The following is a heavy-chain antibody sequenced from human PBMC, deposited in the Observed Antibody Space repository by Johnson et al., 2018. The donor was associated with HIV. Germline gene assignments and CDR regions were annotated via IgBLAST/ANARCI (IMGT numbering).Heavy chain of an antibody. CDR3: ARGYDFWSGYYTDQYAFDI. J-gene: IGHJ3*02. CDR2: IYSGGST. V-gene: IGHV3-66*01. CDR1: GFTVSSNY. Sequence: VQLVESGGGLVQPGGSLRLSCAASGFTVSSNYMSWVRQAPGKGLEWVSVIYSGGSTYYADSVKGRFTISRDNSKNSLYLQMNSLRAEDTAVYYCARGYDFWSGYYTDQYAFDIWSQGTMVTVSS. D-gene: IGHD3-3*01.